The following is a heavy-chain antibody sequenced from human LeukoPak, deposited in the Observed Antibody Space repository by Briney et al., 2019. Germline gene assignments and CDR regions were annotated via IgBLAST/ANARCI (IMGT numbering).Heavy chain of an antibody. CDR1: GYTFTGYY. D-gene: IGHD3-10*01. J-gene: IGHJ4*02. CDR3: ASGETWNFYYFDY. CDR2: INPNSGGT. Sequence: EASVKVSCKASGYTFTGYYMHWVRQAPGQGLEWMGWINPNSGGTNYAQKFQGRVTMTRDTSISTAYMELSRLRSDDTAVYYCASGETWNFYYFDYWGQGTLVPVSS. V-gene: IGHV1-2*02.